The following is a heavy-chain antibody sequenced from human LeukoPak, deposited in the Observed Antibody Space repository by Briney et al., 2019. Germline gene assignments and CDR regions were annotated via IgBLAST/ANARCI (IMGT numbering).Heavy chain of an antibody. J-gene: IGHJ4*02. CDR3: ATAVVWPRETSYNSYFDY. D-gene: IGHD5-24*01. CDR2: FDPEDGET. Sequence: ASVKVSCKVSAYTLTDLSMHWVRQAPGKGLEWMGGFDPEDGETIYAQKFQGRVTMTEDTSTDTANMELSSLRSEDTAVYYCATAVVWPRETSYNSYFDYWGQGTLVTVSS. CDR1: AYTLTDLS. V-gene: IGHV1-24*01.